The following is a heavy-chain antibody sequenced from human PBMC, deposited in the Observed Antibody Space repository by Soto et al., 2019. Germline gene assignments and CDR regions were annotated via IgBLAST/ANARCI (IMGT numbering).Heavy chain of an antibody. J-gene: IGHJ6*03. Sequence: GGSLRLSCAASGFTFSSYSMNWVRQAPGKGLEWVSSISSSSSYIYYADSVKGRFTISRDKAKNSLYLEMNSLRAEDTAVYYCARDYYDFWSGYDYYYYYYMDVWGKGTTVTVSS. V-gene: IGHV3-21*01. CDR3: ARDYYDFWSGYDYYYYYYMDV. CDR2: ISSSSSYI. D-gene: IGHD3-3*01. CDR1: GFTFSSYS.